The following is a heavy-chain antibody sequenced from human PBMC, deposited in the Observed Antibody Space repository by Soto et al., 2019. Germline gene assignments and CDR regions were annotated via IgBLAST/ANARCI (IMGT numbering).Heavy chain of an antibody. V-gene: IGHV1-69*01. CDR3: ARDQRSITGTTSSEDFQH. CDR2: IIPLLGIT. J-gene: IGHJ1*01. D-gene: IGHD1-20*01. CDR1: GGTFSGYA. Sequence: QAQLMQSGAEVKKPGSSMKVSCKASGGTFSGYAINWVRQAPGQGLEWMGGIIPLLGITDYGQKFQGRITIAADESTGTAYMDLRGLRSEDTAVYYCARDQRSITGTTSSEDFQHWGQGTLVSVSS.